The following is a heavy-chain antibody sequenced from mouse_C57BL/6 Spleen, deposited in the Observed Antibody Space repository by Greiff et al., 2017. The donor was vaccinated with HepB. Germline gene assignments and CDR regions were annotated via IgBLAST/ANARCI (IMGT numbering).Heavy chain of an antibody. CDR2: IYPGDGDT. Sequence: QVQLQQSGAELVKPGASVKISCKASGYAFSSYWMNWVKQRPGKGLEWIGQIYPGDGDTNYNGKFKGKATLTADKSSSTAYMQLSSLTSEDSAVYFCARIIKLYYGSGFDYWGQGTTLTVSS. CDR3: ARIIKLYYGSGFDY. D-gene: IGHD1-1*01. V-gene: IGHV1-80*01. J-gene: IGHJ2*01. CDR1: GYAFSSYW.